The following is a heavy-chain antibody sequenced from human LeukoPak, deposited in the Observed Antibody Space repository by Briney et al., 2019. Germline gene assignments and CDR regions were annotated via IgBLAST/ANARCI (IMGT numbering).Heavy chain of an antibody. CDR3: ACTSGSYFRVFDY. J-gene: IGHJ4*02. V-gene: IGHV3-53*01. Sequence: GGSLRLSCAASGFTVSSNCMSWVRQAPGKGLEWVSVIYSGGSTYYADSVKGRFTISRDNSKNTLYLQMNSLRVEDTAVYYCACTSGSYFRVFDYWGQGTLVTVSS. D-gene: IGHD1-26*01. CDR2: IYSGGST. CDR1: GFTVSSNC.